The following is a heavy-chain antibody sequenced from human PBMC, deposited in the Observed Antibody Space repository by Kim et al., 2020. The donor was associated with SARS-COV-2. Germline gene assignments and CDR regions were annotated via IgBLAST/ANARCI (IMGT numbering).Heavy chain of an antibody. D-gene: IGHD2-21*02. V-gene: IGHV3-23*01. Sequence: GGSLRLSCAASGFTFSIYAMIGVRQASSNGLEWGSSCRVSDCWSGNADYAESLNGRWTVARDNSKNPLYLQMNSLRAEDTAIYYCTNGGVGTNYHYFDYWGQGNLVTVSS. J-gene: IGHJ4*02. CDR3: TNGGVGTNYHYFDY. CDR1: GFTFSIYA. CDR2: CRVSDCWSGNA.